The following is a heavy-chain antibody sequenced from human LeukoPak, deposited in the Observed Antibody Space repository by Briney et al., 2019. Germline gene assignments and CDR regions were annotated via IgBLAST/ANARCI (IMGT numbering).Heavy chain of an antibody. V-gene: IGHV4-4*02. Sequence: SETLSLTCAVSGGSISSSNWWSWVRQPPGKGLEWIGEIYHSGSTNYNPSLKSRVTISVDKSKNQFSLKLSSVTAADTAVYYCARSGYYGSGSYSPFDYWGQGTLVTVSS. CDR3: ARSGYYGSGSYSPFDY. CDR2: IYHSGST. CDR1: GGSISSSNW. J-gene: IGHJ4*02. D-gene: IGHD3-10*01.